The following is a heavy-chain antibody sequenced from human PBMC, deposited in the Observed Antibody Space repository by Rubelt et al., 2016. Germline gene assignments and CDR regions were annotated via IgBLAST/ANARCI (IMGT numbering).Heavy chain of an antibody. CDR3: ASMYSSSWYRGWFDP. CDR2: ISAYNGNT. CDR1: GYTFTSYG. Sequence: QVQLVQSGAEVKKPGASVKVSCKASGYTFTSYGISWVRQAPGQGLEWMGWISAYNGNTNYEQKLQGRVTMTTDTSTGTAYMELRSLRSDDTAVYYCASMYSSSWYRGWFDPWGQGTLVTVSS. V-gene: IGHV1-18*01. D-gene: IGHD6-13*01. J-gene: IGHJ5*02.